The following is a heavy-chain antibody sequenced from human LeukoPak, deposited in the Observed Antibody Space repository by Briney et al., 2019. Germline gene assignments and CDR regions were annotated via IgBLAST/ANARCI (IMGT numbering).Heavy chain of an antibody. V-gene: IGHV1-2*02. Sequence: GASVKVSCKASGYTFTGYYMHWVRQAPGQGLEWMGWINPNSGDTNYAQKFQGRVTMTRDTSISTAYMELSRLRSDDTAVYYCAIINVLRYFDPWGQGTLVTVSS. D-gene: IGHD3-9*01. J-gene: IGHJ5*02. CDR3: AIINVLRYFDP. CDR1: GYTFTGYY. CDR2: INPNSGDT.